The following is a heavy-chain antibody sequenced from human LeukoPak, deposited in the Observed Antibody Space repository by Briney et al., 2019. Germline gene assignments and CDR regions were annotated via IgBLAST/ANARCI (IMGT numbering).Heavy chain of an antibody. D-gene: IGHD6-13*01. J-gene: IGHJ4*02. CDR1: GYTFTSYG. CDR2: ISAYNGNT. V-gene: IGHV1-18*01. CDR3: ARDLLYSSSWAFDY. Sequence: GASVKVSCKASGYTFTSYGISWVRPAPGQGLEWMGWISAYNGNTNYAQKLQGRVTMTTDTSTSTAYMELRSLRSDDTAVYYCARDLLYSSSWAFDYWGQGTLVTVSS.